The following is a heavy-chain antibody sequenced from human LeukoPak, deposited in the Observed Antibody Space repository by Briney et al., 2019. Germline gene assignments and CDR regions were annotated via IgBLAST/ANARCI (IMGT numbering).Heavy chain of an antibody. J-gene: IGHJ3*02. CDR1: GFTFSSYW. V-gene: IGHV3-7*01. Sequence: GGSLRLSCAASGFTFSSYWMSWVRQAPGKGLEWVANIKQDGSEKYYVDSVKGRFTISRDNAKNSLYLQMNSLRAEDTAVYYCARAPPYYDSSAGAFDIWGQGTMVTVSS. D-gene: IGHD3-22*01. CDR2: IKQDGSEK. CDR3: ARAPPYYDSSAGAFDI.